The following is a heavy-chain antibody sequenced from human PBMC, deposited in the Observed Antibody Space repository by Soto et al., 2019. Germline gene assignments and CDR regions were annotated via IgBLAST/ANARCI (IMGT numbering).Heavy chain of an antibody. Sequence: QVQLVQSGAEVKKPGSSVKVSCKASGGTFSSYAISWVRQAPGQGLEWMGGIIPIFGTANYAQKFQGRVTXSAXEXTSTAYMELSSLRSEDTAVYYCASGPYPLVVAATEFWGQGTMVTVSS. D-gene: IGHD2-15*01. CDR3: ASGPYPLVVAATEF. J-gene: IGHJ3*01. V-gene: IGHV1-69*12. CDR1: GGTFSSYA. CDR2: IIPIFGTA.